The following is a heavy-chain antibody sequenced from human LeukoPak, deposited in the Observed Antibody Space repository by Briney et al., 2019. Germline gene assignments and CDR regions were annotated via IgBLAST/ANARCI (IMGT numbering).Heavy chain of an antibody. Sequence: SETLSLTCTVSGGSVSNYYWSWIRQSPGKGLEWIGYIYYTETSYNPSLKSRVTISVDTSKNQFSLKLTSITAADTAVYYCARVRGGTYNHYFDYWGQGTLVTVSS. V-gene: IGHV4-59*02. CDR3: ARVRGGTYNHYFDY. D-gene: IGHD5-24*01. CDR1: GGSVSNYY. CDR2: IYYTET. J-gene: IGHJ4*02.